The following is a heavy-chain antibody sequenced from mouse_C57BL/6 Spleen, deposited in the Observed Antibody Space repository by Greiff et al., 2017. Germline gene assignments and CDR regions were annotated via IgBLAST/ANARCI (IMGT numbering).Heavy chain of an antibody. V-gene: IGHV1-15*01. Sequence: VKLVESGAELVRPGASVTLSCKASGYTFTDYEMHWVKQTPVHGLEWIGAIDPETGGTAYNQKFKGKAILTADKSSSTAYMELRSLTSEDSAVYYCTREGIYYYGRRYFDYWGQGTTLTVSS. CDR3: TREGIYYYGRRYFDY. J-gene: IGHJ2*01. CDR2: IDPETGGT. D-gene: IGHD1-1*01. CDR1: GYTFTDYE.